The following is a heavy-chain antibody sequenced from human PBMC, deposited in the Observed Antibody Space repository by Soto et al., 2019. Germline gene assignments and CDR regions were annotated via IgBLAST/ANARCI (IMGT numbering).Heavy chain of an antibody. CDR3: AKGKFMDV. Sequence: ESGGGVVQPGRSLRLSCAASGFTFSSYGMHWVRQAPGKGLEWVAVISYDGSNKYYADSVKGRFTISRDNSKNTLYLQMNSLRAEDTAVYYCAKGKFMDVWGQGTTVTVSS. CDR1: GFTFSSYG. V-gene: IGHV3-30*18. CDR2: ISYDGSNK. J-gene: IGHJ6*02.